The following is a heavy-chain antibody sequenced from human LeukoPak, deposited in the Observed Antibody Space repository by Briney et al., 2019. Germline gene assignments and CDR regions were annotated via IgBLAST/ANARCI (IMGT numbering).Heavy chain of an antibody. CDR3: STKPSQWDH. CDR1: GITFSDAW. D-gene: IGHD6-19*01. V-gene: IGHV3-15*01. J-gene: IGHJ4*02. Sequence: GGSLRLSCVASGITFSDAWMSWVRQAPGKGLEWVGRIKSKTDGETREYAAPVKGRFSISRDDSKNTLYLQMNGLKTEDTAVYYCSTKPSQWDHWGQGTLVTVSS. CDR2: IKSKTDGETR.